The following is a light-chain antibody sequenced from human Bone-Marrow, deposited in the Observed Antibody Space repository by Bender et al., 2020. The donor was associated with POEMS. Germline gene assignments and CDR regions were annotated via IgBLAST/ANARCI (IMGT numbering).Light chain of an antibody. Sequence: SSELTQDPAVSVALGQTVRITCQGDSLESYSANWYQQKAGQAPVLVMFGKNNRPSGIPDRFSGSNSGNTASLTIIGAQAEDEGDYYCDSWDSSGYLVVFGGGTKLTVL. V-gene: IGLV3-19*01. CDR3: DSWDSSGYLVV. CDR2: GKN. J-gene: IGLJ2*01. CDR1: SLESYS.